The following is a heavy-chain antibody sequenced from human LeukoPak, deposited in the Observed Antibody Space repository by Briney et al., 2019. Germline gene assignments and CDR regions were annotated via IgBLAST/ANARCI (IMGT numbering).Heavy chain of an antibody. CDR3: ARGRRGRKGATRRNTFDY. Sequence: PSETLSLTCAVYGGSFSGYYWSWIRQPPGKGLEWIGEINHSGSTNYNPSLKSRVTISVDTSKNQFSLKLSSVTAADTAVYYCARGRRGRKGATRRNTFDYWGQGSLVTVSS. J-gene: IGHJ4*02. CDR2: INHSGST. CDR1: GGSFSGYY. D-gene: IGHD1-26*01. V-gene: IGHV4-34*01.